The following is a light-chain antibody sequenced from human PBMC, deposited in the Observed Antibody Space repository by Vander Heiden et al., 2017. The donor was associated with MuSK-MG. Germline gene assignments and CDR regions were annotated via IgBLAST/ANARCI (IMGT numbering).Light chain of an antibody. V-gene: IGKV1D-8*01. Sequence: VIWMTQSPSLLSASTGDRVTISCRMSQGISSYLAWYQQNPGKAPELLIYAASTLQSGVPSRFSDSESVTHFTLTVIFLQSEDFATYYSQLDDSFPNFFGGGTKLELK. CDR2: AAS. J-gene: IGKJ4*01. CDR1: QGISSY. CDR3: QLDDSFPNF.